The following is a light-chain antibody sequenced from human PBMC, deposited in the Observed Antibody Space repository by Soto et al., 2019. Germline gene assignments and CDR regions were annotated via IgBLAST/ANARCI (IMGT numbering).Light chain of an antibody. J-gene: IGKJ2*01. CDR1: QGIGVS. Sequence: DIVLTQSPDTLSVSQGERATLSCRASQGIGVSLAWYQHKPGQAPRLVIYRASNRAAGIPARFSGSGSGTDFTLTITSLEPEDIAISFCHPRGSWPYTFGQGTNLEIK. CDR2: RAS. V-gene: IGKV3D-11*01. CDR3: HPRGSWPYT.